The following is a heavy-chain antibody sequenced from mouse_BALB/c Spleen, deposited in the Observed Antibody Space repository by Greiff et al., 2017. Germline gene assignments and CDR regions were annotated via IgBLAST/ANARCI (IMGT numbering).Heavy chain of an antibody. Sequence: EVQGVESGGGLVKPGGSLKLSCAASGFAFSSYDMSWVRQTPEKRLEWVAYISSGGGSTYYPDTVKGRFTISRDNAKNTLYLQMSSLKSEDTAMYYCARLDYYAMDYWGQGTSVTVAS. CDR3: ARLDYYAMDY. CDR2: ISSGGGST. J-gene: IGHJ4*01. V-gene: IGHV5-12-1*01. CDR1: GFAFSSYD.